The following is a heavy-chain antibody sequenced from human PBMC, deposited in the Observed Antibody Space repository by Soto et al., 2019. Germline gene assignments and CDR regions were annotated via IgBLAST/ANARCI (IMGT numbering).Heavy chain of an antibody. Sequence: SETLSLTCTVSGGSISSSSYYWGWIRQPPGKGLEWIGSIYYSGSTYYNPSLKSRVTISVDTPKNQFSLKLSSVTAADTAVYYCASVRRGGYDSLRYYYGMDVWGQGTTVTVAS. J-gene: IGHJ6*02. CDR3: ASVRRGGYDSLRYYYGMDV. CDR2: IYYSGST. D-gene: IGHD5-12*01. V-gene: IGHV4-39*01. CDR1: GGSISSSSYY.